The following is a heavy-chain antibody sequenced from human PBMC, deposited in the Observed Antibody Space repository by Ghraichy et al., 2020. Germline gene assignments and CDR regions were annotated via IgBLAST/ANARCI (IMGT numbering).Heavy chain of an antibody. Sequence: GGSLRLSCAASGFTFSSYWMHWVRQAPGKGLVWVSRINSDGSSTSYADSVKGRFTISRDNAKNTLYLQMNSLRAEDTAVYYCAREKAAMVPGYYYGMDVWGQGTTVTVSS. CDR2: INSDGSST. CDR1: GFTFSSYW. CDR3: AREKAAMVPGYYYGMDV. V-gene: IGHV3-74*01. J-gene: IGHJ6*02. D-gene: IGHD5-18*01.